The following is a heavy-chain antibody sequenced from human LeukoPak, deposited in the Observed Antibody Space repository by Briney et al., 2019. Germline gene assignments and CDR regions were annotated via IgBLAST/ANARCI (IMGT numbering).Heavy chain of an antibody. Sequence: PSETLSLTCAVYGGSFSGYYWSWIRQPPGKGLEWIWEINHSGSTNYNPSLKNRVTISVDTSKNQFSLKLSSVTAADTAVYYCARDQEKYYYDSSGYRHYYYMDVWGKGTTVTVSS. CDR3: ARDQEKYYYDSSGYRHYYYMDV. J-gene: IGHJ6*03. CDR2: INHSGST. D-gene: IGHD3-22*01. CDR1: GGSFSGYY. V-gene: IGHV4-34*01.